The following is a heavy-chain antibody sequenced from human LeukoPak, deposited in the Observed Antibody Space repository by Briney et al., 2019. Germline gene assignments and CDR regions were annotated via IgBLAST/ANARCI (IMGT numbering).Heavy chain of an antibody. J-gene: IGHJ3*02. CDR1: GYSVTSYW. V-gene: IGHV5-51*01. CDR3: ARPGYCSGGSCSTRYPGGAFDI. D-gene: IGHD2-15*01. CDR2: IYPGDSDT. Sequence: GESLKISCKGSGYSVTSYWIGWVRKMPGKGLEWMGIIYPGDSDTRYSPSFQGQVTISADKSISTAYLQWSSLKASDTAMYYCARPGYCSGGSCSTRYPGGAFDIWGQGTMVTVSS.